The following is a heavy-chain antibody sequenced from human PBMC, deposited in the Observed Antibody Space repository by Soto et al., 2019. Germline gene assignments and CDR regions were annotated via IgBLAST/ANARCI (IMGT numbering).Heavy chain of an antibody. CDR2: ISYDGDNK. Sequence: QVQLVESGGGVVQPGRSLRLSCAASGFTFSNYAMHWVRQAPGKGLEWLAIISYDGDNKYYADSVRGRFTISRDNSKNXXXLXXNNLRHEDTAVYYCAKDGGPVYCNSPGCSAKHFDYWGQGTLVTVSS. CDR1: GFTFSNYA. D-gene: IGHD2-2*01. J-gene: IGHJ4*02. V-gene: IGHV3-30*18. CDR3: AKDGGPVYCNSPGCSAKHFDY.